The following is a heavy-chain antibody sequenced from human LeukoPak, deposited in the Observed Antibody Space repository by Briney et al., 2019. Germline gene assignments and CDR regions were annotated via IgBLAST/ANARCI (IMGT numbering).Heavy chain of an antibody. J-gene: IGHJ4*02. Sequence: GGSLRLSCAASGFTFSSYGMHWVRQAPGKGLEWVAFIRYDGSNKYYADSVKGRFTISRDNAKNSLYLQMNSLRAEDTAVYYCARLRFQYYYDSSGYPDYWGQGTLVTVSS. CDR1: GFTFSSYG. D-gene: IGHD3-22*01. V-gene: IGHV3-30*02. CDR3: ARLRFQYYYDSSGYPDY. CDR2: IRYDGSNK.